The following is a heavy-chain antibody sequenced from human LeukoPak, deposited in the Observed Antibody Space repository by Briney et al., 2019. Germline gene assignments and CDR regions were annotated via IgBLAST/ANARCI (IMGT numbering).Heavy chain of an antibody. CDR1: GGTFSSYA. Sequence: LGASVKVSCKASGGTFSSYAISWVRQAPGQGLEWMGGIIPIFGTATYAQKFQGRVTITTDESTSTAYMELSSLRSEDTAVYYCARDTDYYDSSGYYYVYFDYWGQGTLVTVSS. V-gene: IGHV1-69*05. CDR2: IIPIFGTA. CDR3: ARDTDYYDSSGYYYVYFDY. J-gene: IGHJ4*02. D-gene: IGHD3-22*01.